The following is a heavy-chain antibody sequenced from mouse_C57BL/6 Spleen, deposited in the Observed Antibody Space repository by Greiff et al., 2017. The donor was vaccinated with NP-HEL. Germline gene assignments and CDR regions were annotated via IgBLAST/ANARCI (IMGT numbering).Heavy chain of an antibody. CDR3: ARPDYYGSSHFDY. CDR1: GFTFSDYG. D-gene: IGHD1-1*01. V-gene: IGHV5-17*01. Sequence: EVQGVESGGGLVKPGGSLKLSCAASGFTFSDYGMHWVRQAPEKGLEWVAYISSGSSTIYYAATVKGRFTISRDNAKNTLFLQMTSLRSEDTAMYYCARPDYYGSSHFDYWGQGTTLTVSS. J-gene: IGHJ2*01. CDR2: ISSGSSTI.